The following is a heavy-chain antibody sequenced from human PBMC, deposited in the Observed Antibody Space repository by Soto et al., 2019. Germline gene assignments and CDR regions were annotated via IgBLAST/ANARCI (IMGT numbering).Heavy chain of an antibody. CDR1: GFTFSSYG. J-gene: IGHJ4*02. Sequence: QVQLVESGGGVVQPGRSLRLSCAASGFTFSSYGMHWVRQAPGKGLEWVAVISYDGSNKYYADSVKGRFTISRDNSKNTLYLQMNSLRAEDTAVYYCAKDWYGDYSGGGYWGQGTLVTVSS. D-gene: IGHD4-17*01. CDR2: ISYDGSNK. V-gene: IGHV3-30*18. CDR3: AKDWYGDYSGGGY.